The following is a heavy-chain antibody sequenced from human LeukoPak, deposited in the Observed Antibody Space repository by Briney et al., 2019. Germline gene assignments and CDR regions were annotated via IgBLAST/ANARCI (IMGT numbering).Heavy chain of an antibody. J-gene: IGHJ4*02. V-gene: IGHV3-7*01. CDR3: ARDATYCTNGVCYTRFDY. CDR1: GFTFTSHW. D-gene: IGHD2-8*01. Sequence: GGSLRLSCAASGFTFTSHWMSWVRQPPGKGLEWVARMNLDGREKYYVDSVKSRFTISRDNAKTSLYLEMNSMRAEDTAVYYCARDATYCTNGVCYTRFDYWGKGTLVTVSS. CDR2: MNLDGREK.